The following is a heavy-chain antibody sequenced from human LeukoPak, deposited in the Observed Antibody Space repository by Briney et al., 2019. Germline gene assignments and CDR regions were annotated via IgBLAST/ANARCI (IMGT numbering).Heavy chain of an antibody. CDR1: GYTLTSHG. D-gene: IGHD3-10*01. J-gene: IGHJ4*02. Sequence: ASVKVSCKASGYTLTSHGISWVRQAPGQGLEWMGWISFYDGNTNYAQKLQGRMTMTTDTSTSTAYMELTSLRSDDTAVYYCARDQSPRGIDYWGQGTLVTVSS. CDR3: ARDQSPRGIDY. V-gene: IGHV1-18*01. CDR2: ISFYDGNT.